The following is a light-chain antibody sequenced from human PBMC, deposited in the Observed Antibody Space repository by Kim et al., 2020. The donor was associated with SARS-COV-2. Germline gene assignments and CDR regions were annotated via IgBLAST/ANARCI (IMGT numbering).Light chain of an antibody. CDR1: NIGRKN. CDR2: RDS. CDR3: QVWDSCTAWV. Sequence: VALGTTARITCGGNNIGRKNVHGYQQKPGQAPVLVIYRDSNRPSGIPERFSGSNSGNTATLTISRAQAGDEADYYCQVWDSCTAWVFGGGTQLTVL. J-gene: IGLJ3*02. V-gene: IGLV3-9*01.